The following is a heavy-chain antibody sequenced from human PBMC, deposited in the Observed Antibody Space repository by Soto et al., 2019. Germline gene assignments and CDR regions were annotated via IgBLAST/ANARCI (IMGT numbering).Heavy chain of an antibody. CDR1: GGTFSNYG. J-gene: IGHJ3*02. CDR3: ARDGREDAFDI. Sequence: QVQLVQSGAEVKKPGSSVKVSCKASGGTFSNYGISWVRQAPGQGLEWMGGIIPIFGTTNYAQKFQGRVTITADESTSTAYRKLNSLRSEDTAVYYCARDGREDAFDIWGQGTMVTVSS. V-gene: IGHV1-69*12. CDR2: IIPIFGTT.